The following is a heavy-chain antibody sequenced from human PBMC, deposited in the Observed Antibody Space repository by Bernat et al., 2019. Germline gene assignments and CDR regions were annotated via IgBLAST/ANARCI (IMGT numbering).Heavy chain of an antibody. CDR2: ISFDGDDQ. CDR1: GFTFRNFG. CDR3: ARVRGGYCSGGNCYSAFDI. D-gene: IGHD2-15*01. Sequence: QVQLAESGGGVVQPGRSLRLSCIASGFTFRNFGMHWVRQAPGKGLDWVATISFDGDDQYYADPVKGRFTISRDTSKNTLYLQMDSLRAEDTAVYYCARVRGGYCSGGNCYSAFDIWGQGTMVTVSS. J-gene: IGHJ3*02. V-gene: IGHV3-30*03.